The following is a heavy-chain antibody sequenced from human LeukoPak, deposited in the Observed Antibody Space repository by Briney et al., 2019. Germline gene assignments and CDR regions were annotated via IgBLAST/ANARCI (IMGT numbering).Heavy chain of an antibody. D-gene: IGHD5-18*01. CDR1: GGSISSGGYY. J-gene: IGHJ4*02. CDR2: IYYSGTT. Sequence: KASETLSLTCTVSGGSISSGGYYWSWIRQHPGKGLEWIGYIYYSGTTYYNPSLKSRVTISVDTSKNQFSLKHNSVTAADTAVYYCARHDSARKKFDYWGQGILVTVSS. CDR3: ARHDSARKKFDY. V-gene: IGHV4-31*03.